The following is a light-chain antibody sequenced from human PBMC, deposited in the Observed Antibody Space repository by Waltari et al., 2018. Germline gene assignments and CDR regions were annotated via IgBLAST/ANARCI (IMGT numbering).Light chain of an antibody. J-gene: IGKJ4*01. CDR2: KAS. Sequence: DIQMTQSPSTLSSSVGGRVTITCRASQSINSWLAWHQLKPGKAPKLLIYKASNLESGVPSRFSGSGSGREFTLTISSLQPDDFAIYYCQQYHNYPVTFGGGTKVEIK. V-gene: IGKV1-5*03. CDR1: QSINSW. CDR3: QQYHNYPVT.